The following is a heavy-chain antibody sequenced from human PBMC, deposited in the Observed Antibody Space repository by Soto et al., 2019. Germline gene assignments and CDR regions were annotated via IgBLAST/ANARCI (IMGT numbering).Heavy chain of an antibody. CDR3: ARDLSLTRSNWLDP. V-gene: IGHV1-69*06. D-gene: IGHD4-17*01. CDR1: GGTFSSYA. CDR2: IIPIFGTA. Sequence: ASVKVSCKASGGTFSSYAISWVRQAPGQGLEWMGGIIPIFGTANYAQKFQGRVTITADKSTSTAYMELSSLRSEDTAVYYCARDLSLTRSNWLDPWGQGTMVTVYS. J-gene: IGHJ5*02.